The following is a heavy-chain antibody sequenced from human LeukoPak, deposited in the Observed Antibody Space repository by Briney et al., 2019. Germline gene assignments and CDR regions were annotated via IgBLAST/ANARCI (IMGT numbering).Heavy chain of an antibody. J-gene: IGHJ4*02. Sequence: SETLSLTCAVYGGSFRGYYWSWIRQPPGKGLEWIGEINHSGSTNYNPSLKSRVTISVDTSKNQFSLKLSSVTAADTAVYYCARAPTLRPLDYWGQGTLVTVSS. V-gene: IGHV4-34*01. CDR3: ARAPTLRPLDY. CDR2: INHSGST. D-gene: IGHD3-16*01. CDR1: GGSFRGYY.